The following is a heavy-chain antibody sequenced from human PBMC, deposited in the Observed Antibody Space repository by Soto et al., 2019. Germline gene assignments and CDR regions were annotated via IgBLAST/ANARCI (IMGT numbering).Heavy chain of an antibody. Sequence: QLQLQESGSGLVKPSQTLSLTCAVSGGSISSGGYSWSWIRQPPGKGLEWIGYIYHSGSTYYNPSLKSRVTISVDRSKTQVSLKLSLATAADTAVYFCARGGGYTFDYWGQGTLVTVSS. CDR2: IYHSGST. J-gene: IGHJ4*01. CDR3: ARGGGYTFDY. V-gene: IGHV4-30-2*01. D-gene: IGHD3-16*01. CDR1: GGSISSGGYS.